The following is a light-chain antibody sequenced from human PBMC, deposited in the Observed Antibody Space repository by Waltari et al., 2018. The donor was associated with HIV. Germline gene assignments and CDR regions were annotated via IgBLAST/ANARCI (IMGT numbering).Light chain of an antibody. CDR2: INH. J-gene: IGLJ3*02. CDR3: AEWDNYVNGWV. V-gene: IGLV1-47*02. CDR1: ASNISNHV. Sequence: HSVLTQPPSTSATPGQRVTILCSGRASNISNHVVYWYQPPPAAPPQLLYAINHRPPAGVPDLFSCSASYTSSPLFIGGLRSEEEDDYYCAEWDNYVNGWVFGGGTKVTVL.